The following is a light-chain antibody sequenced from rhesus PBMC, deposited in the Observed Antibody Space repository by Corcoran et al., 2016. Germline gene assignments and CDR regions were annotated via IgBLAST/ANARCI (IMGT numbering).Light chain of an antibody. CDR2: EVT. V-gene: IGLV2-32*02. CDR3: SSYAGNNIYI. J-gene: IGLJ1*01. Sequence: QAALTQPRSVSGSPGQPVTISCTGTSSDIGGYHYVSWYQQHPGTAPKLMISEVTKRPSGVSDRFSGSKSGNTASLPISGLQAEDEADFYCSSYAGNNIYIFGAGTRLTIL. CDR1: SSDIGGYHY.